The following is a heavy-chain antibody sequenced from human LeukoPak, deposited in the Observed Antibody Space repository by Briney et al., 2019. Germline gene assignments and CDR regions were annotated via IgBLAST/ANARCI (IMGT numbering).Heavy chain of an antibody. CDR1: GYTFTSYD. V-gene: IGHV1-46*01. D-gene: IGHD4-23*01. Sequence: ASVKVSCTASGYTFTSYDINWVRQAPGLGLEWMGIINPSGGSTNYAQKFQGRVTMTRDTSTSTVYMELSSLRSEDTAVYYCAREWMFIGNLAYAFDIWGQGTLVTVSS. J-gene: IGHJ3*02. CDR2: INPSGGST. CDR3: AREWMFIGNLAYAFDI.